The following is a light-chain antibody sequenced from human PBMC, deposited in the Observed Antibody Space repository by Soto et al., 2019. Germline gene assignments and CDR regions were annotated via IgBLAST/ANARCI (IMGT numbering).Light chain of an antibody. CDR2: SNN. Sequence: QSVLTQPPSASGTPGQRVTISCCGSSSNIGSNTVNWYQQLPGTAPKLLIYSNNQRPSGVPDRFSGSKSGTSASLAIRGLQSEDEADYYCAAWDDSLNGGVFGGGTKLTVL. CDR3: AAWDDSLNGGV. CDR1: SSNIGSNT. V-gene: IGLV1-44*01. J-gene: IGLJ3*02.